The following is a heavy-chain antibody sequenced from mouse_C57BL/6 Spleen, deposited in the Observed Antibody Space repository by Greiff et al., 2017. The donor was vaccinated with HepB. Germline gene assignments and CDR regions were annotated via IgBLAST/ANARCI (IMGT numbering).Heavy chain of an antibody. CDR1: GYAFTNYL. CDR2: INPGSGGT. CDR3: AREFFAY. V-gene: IGHV1-54*01. J-gene: IGHJ3*01. Sequence: VKLQQSGAELVRPGTSVKVSCKASGYAFTNYLIEWVKQRPGQGLEWIGVINPGSGGTNYNEKFKGKATLTADKSSSTAYMQLSSLTSEDSAVYFCAREFFAYWGQGTLVTVSA.